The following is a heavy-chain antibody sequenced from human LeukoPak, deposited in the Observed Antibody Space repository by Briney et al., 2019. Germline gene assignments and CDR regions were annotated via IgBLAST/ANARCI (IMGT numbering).Heavy chain of an antibody. CDR1: GGSFSGYY. J-gene: IGHJ3*02. D-gene: IGHD6-19*01. Sequence: SETLSLTCAVYGGSFSGYYWSWIRQPPGKGLEWIGEINHSGSTNYNPSLKSRVTISVDTSKNQFSLKLSSVTAADTAVYYCARAQPYSSGLYDAFDIWGQGTMVTVSS. CDR2: INHSGST. CDR3: ARAQPYSSGLYDAFDI. V-gene: IGHV4-34*01.